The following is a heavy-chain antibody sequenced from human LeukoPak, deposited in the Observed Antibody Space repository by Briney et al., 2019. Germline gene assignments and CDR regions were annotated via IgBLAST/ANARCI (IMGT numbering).Heavy chain of an antibody. CDR1: GFTFDDYA. CDR2: ISWNSGSI. J-gene: IGHJ3*02. CDR3: ASSGTVVTPGAFDI. D-gene: IGHD4-23*01. V-gene: IGHV3-9*01. Sequence: GGSLRLSCAASGFTFDDYAMHWVRQAPGKGLEWVSGISWNSGSIGYADSVKGRFTISRDNAKNSLYLQMNSLRAEDTAVYYCASSGTVVTPGAFDIWGQGTMVTVSS.